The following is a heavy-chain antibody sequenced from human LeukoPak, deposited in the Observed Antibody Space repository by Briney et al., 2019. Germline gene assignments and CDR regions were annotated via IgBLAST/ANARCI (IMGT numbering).Heavy chain of an antibody. Sequence: GGSLRLSCAASEFTFSSYGMHWVRQAPGKGLEWVAVISYDGSNKYYADSVKGRFTISRDNSKNTLYLQMNSLRAEDTAVYYCAKDFSGYYGSGSYYNNWFDPWGQGTLVTVSS. CDR2: ISYDGSNK. D-gene: IGHD3-10*01. J-gene: IGHJ5*02. V-gene: IGHV3-30*18. CDR3: AKDFSGYYGSGSYYNNWFDP. CDR1: EFTFSSYG.